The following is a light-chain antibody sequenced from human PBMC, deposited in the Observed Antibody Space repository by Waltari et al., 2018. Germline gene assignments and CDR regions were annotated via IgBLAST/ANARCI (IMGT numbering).Light chain of an antibody. CDR2: ASY. CDR1: SSHIGAGFE. Sequence: QSVLTQPPSVSGAPGQRVTISCTGTSSHIGAGFEVFWYKQLPGSAPNLLIFASYKRSSGVPDRISGSTSGTSASLAITGLQAEDEADYYCQSYDSSLSGRVFGGGTRLTVL. J-gene: IGLJ3*02. V-gene: IGLV1-40*01. CDR3: QSYDSSLSGRV.